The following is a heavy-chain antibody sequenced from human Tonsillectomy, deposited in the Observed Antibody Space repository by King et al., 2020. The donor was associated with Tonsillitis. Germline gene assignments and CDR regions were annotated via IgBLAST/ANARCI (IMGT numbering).Heavy chain of an antibody. CDR2: IYYSGNT. Sequence: LQLQESGPGQVKPSETLALTCTVSGGSISSSSYYWGWIRQSPGKGLEWIGSIYYSGNTYYNPSLKGRVTISVDTSKNQFSLKLSSVTAADTAVYYCANIIPPPYYYGMEVWGQGTTVTVSS. J-gene: IGHJ6*02. CDR3: ANIIPPPYYYGMEV. CDR1: GGSISSSSYY. D-gene: IGHD1-14*01. V-gene: IGHV4-39*01.